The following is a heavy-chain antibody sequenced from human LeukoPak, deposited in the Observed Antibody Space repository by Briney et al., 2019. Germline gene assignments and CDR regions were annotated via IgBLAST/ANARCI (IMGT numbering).Heavy chain of an antibody. CDR1: GGSMSSSSYY. Sequence: SETLSLTCTVSGGSMSSSSYYWGWIRQPPGRGLEWIVSSGSTYYNPSLKSRVTISVDTSKNQFSLKLTSVTAADTAVYYCGRINCNGGSCYSIDYWGQGTLVTVSS. J-gene: IGHJ4*02. D-gene: IGHD2-15*01. CDR3: GRINCNGGSCYSIDY. V-gene: IGHV4-39*01. CDR2: SGST.